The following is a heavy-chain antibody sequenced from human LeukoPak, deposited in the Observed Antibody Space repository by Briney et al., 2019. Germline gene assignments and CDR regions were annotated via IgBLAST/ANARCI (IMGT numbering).Heavy chain of an antibody. J-gene: IGHJ6*03. CDR1: GYTFTSYY. V-gene: IGHV1-46*01. Sequence: GASVKVSCKSSGYTFTSYYMHWVRQAPGQGREGMGIINPSGGSTSYAQKFQGRVTMTRDMSTSTVYMEMSSLRSEDTAVYYCARAGDSTYMDVWGKGTTVTVTS. CDR2: INPSGGST. CDR3: ARAGDSTYMDV. D-gene: IGHD6-13*01.